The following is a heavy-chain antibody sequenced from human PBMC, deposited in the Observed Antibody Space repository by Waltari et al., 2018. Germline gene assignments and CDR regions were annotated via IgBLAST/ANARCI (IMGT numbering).Heavy chain of an antibody. Sequence: EVHLLESGGGLAQPGGSLRLSCSASGFHFISYAMSWVRQAPGKGLEWVSGISDSGVITKYADSVKGRFTVSRDNSKNTLFLQLNSLRAEDTAIYYCARHLYSIDYLELGNWGQGTLVTVSS. CDR2: ISDSGVIT. D-gene: IGHD3-22*01. V-gene: IGHV3-23*01. CDR3: ARHLYSIDYLELGN. CDR1: GFHFISYA. J-gene: IGHJ4*02.